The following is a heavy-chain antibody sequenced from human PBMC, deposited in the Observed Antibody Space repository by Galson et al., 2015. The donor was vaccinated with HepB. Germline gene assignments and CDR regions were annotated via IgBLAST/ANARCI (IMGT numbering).Heavy chain of an antibody. J-gene: IGHJ4*02. CDR2: INYSGTT. CDR1: GGSISSSSSYY. Sequence: SETLSLTCTVSGGSISSSSSYYWGWIRQPPGKGLEWIGSINYSGTTYYNPSLKSRVTVSVDTSKNKFSLRVTSVTAAHTAAYFCARHPGMEYWGQGTLVTVSS. V-gene: IGHV4-39*01. CDR3: ARHPGMEY. D-gene: IGHD3-3*01.